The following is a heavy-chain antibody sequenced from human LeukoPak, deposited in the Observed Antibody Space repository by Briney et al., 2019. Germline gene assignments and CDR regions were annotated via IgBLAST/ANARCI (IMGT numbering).Heavy chain of an antibody. CDR3: AKVDTAMVAGGFDY. CDR2: ISGSGGST. D-gene: IGHD5-18*01. V-gene: IGHV3-23*01. Sequence: GSSLRLSCAASGFTFSSYAMSWVRQAPGKGLEWVSAISGSGGSTYYADSVKGRFTISRDNSKNTLYLQMNSLRAEDTAVYYCAKVDTAMVAGGFDYWGQGTLVTVSS. CDR1: GFTFSSYA. J-gene: IGHJ4*02.